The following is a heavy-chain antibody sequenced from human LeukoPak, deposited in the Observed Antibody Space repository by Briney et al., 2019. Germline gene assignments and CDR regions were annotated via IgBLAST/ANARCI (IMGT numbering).Heavy chain of an antibody. CDR2: SYSGNTT. CDR3: ATYSSGRRGYYFDS. D-gene: IGHD6-19*01. Sequence: GGSLRLSCAASGFTFSSYSMNWVRQAPGKGLEWVAISYSGNTTYCADSVRGRFTISRDKSRNRLHLQMNSLRAEDTAVYYCATYSSGRRGYYFDSWGQGTLVTVSS. CDR1: GFTFSSYS. V-gene: IGHV3-66*01. J-gene: IGHJ4*02.